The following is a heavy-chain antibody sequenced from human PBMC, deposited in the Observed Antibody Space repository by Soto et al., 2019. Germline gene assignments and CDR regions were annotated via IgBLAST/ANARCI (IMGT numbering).Heavy chain of an antibody. CDR3: ARGRYCSSTSCYGVDYYYGMDV. J-gene: IGHJ6*02. V-gene: IGHV1-69*01. Sequence: QVQLVQSGAEVKKPGSSVKVSCKASGGTFSSYAISWVRQAPGQGLEWMGGIIPIFGTANYAQKFQGRVTITADEATSTTYMELSSLRSEDTAVYYCARGRYCSSTSCYGVDYYYGMDVWGQGTTVTVSS. D-gene: IGHD2-2*01. CDR2: IIPIFGTA. CDR1: GGTFSSYA.